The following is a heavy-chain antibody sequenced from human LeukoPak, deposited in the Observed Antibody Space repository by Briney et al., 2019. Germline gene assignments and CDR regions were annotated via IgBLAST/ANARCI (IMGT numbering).Heavy chain of an antibody. Sequence: PGGSLRLSCAASGFSFSSYAMNWVRQAPGKGLEWVSSISSSSSYIYYADSVKGRFTISRDNAKNSLYLQMNSLTAEDTAVYYCARAKPKNMVRGLIMRRESRYYFDYWGQGTLVTVSS. J-gene: IGHJ4*02. CDR3: ARAKPKNMVRGLIMRRESRYYFDY. V-gene: IGHV3-21*04. CDR1: GFSFSSYA. D-gene: IGHD3-10*01. CDR2: ISSSSSYI.